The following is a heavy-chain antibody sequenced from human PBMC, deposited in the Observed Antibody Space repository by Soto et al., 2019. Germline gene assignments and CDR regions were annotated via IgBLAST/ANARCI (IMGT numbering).Heavy chain of an antibody. V-gene: IGHV4-59*08. CDR1: NGSISPNY. J-gene: IGHJ4*02. CDR3: ARLGAYFQALDS. D-gene: IGHD3-16*01. Sequence: SETLSLTCTVSNGSISPNYWSWIRQPPGKGLEWIGYIYFAGTTTYNPSLRSRVTISLDASKNRFSLRLTSVTAADTAVYYCARLGAYFQALDSWGQGTLVTVSS. CDR2: IYFAGTT.